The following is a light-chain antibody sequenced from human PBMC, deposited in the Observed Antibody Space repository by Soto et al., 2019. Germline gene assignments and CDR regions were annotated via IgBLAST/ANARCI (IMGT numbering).Light chain of an antibody. V-gene: IGLV2-11*01. Sequence: QSALTQPRSVSGSPGQSGTISCTGTSSDVGGYNYVSWYQQQPGKAPKLMIYDVSKRPSGVPDRFSGSKSGNTASLTISGLQAEDEADYYCCSYAGSYTPVVFGGGTKLTVL. J-gene: IGLJ2*01. CDR2: DVS. CDR3: CSYAGSYTPVV. CDR1: SSDVGGYNY.